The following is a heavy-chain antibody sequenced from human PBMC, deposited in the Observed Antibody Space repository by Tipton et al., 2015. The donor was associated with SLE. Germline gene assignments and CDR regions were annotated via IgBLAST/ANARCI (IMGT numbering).Heavy chain of an antibody. J-gene: IGHJ3*02. CDR3: ARDDSGSYYHAFDI. Sequence: TLSLTCTVSGGSISSGGYYWSWIRQHPGKGLEWIGYIYYSGSTNYNPSLKSRVTISVDTSKNQFSLKLSSVTAADTAVYYCARDDSGSYYHAFDIWGQGTMVTVSS. CDR2: IYYSGST. CDR1: GGSISSGGYY. V-gene: IGHV4-61*08. D-gene: IGHD1-26*01.